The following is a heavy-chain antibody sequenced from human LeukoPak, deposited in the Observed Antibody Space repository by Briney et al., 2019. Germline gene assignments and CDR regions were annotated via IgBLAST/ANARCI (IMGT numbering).Heavy chain of an antibody. CDR1: GFTVSNNY. J-gene: IGHJ4*02. V-gene: IGHV3-53*01. CDR2: IYSGGTT. Sequence: GGSLRLSCAASGFTVSNNYVTWVRQAPGKGLEWAAVIYSGGTTYYADSVKGRFTISRDNSKNTLYLQMNSLRAEDTAVYYCARGGDIVVVPAAMSLDYWGQGTLVTVSS. CDR3: ARGGDIVVVPAAMSLDY. D-gene: IGHD2-2*01.